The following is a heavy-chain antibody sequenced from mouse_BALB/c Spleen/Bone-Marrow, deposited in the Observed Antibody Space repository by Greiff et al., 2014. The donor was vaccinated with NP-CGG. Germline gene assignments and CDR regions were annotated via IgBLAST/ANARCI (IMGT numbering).Heavy chain of an antibody. Sequence: EVQGVESGGGLVKPGGSLKLSCAASGFTFSSYAMSWVRQTPEKRLEWVASISSGGSTYYPDSVKGRFTISRDNARNILYLQMSSLRSEDTAMYYFAREVDGWCYLDYWGQGTTLTVSS. CDR3: AREVDGWCYLDY. CDR1: GFTFSSYA. J-gene: IGHJ2*01. D-gene: IGHD2-3*01. CDR2: ISSGGST. V-gene: IGHV5-6-5*01.